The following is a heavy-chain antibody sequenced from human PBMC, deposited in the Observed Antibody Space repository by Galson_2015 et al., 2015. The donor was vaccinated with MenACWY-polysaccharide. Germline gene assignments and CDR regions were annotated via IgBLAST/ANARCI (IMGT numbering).Heavy chain of an antibody. V-gene: IGHV2-70*01. J-gene: IGHJ4*02. Sequence: PALVKPTQTLTLTCTFSGFSLSTSGMCVSWIRQPPGKALEWLALIDWDDDKYYSTSLKTRLTISKDTSKNQVVLTMTNMDPVDTATYYCARLTGLSVAGAYDYWGQGTLVTVSS. CDR1: GFSLSTSGMC. CDR2: IDWDDDK. D-gene: IGHD6-19*01. CDR3: ARLTGLSVAGAYDY.